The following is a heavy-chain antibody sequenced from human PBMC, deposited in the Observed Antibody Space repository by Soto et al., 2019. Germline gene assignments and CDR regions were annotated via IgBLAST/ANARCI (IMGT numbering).Heavy chain of an antibody. CDR1: GFTFSSYS. V-gene: IGHV3-21*01. D-gene: IGHD1-26*01. J-gene: IGHJ4*02. CDR2: ISSSSSYI. CDR3: ASGIERVSGTGPFDY. Sequence: EVQLVESGGGLVKPGGSLRLSCAASGFTFSSYSMNWVRQAPGKGLEWVSSISSSSSYIYYADSVKGRFTISRDNAKNSLYLQMNSLRAEDTAVYYCASGIERVSGTGPFDYWGQGTLVTVSS.